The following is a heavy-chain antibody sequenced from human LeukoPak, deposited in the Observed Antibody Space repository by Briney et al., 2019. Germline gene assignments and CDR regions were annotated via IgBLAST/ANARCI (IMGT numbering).Heavy chain of an antibody. CDR3: ARGVTRITIFGVVTGNWFDP. Sequence: SETLSLTCAVYGGSFSDYYWSRIRQPPGKGLEWIGEINHSGSTNYNPSLKSRVTISVDTSKNQFSLKLSSVTAADTAVYYCARGVTRITIFGVVTGNWFDPWGQGTLVAVSS. J-gene: IGHJ5*02. D-gene: IGHD3-3*01. CDR2: INHSGST. CDR1: GGSFSDYY. V-gene: IGHV4-34*01.